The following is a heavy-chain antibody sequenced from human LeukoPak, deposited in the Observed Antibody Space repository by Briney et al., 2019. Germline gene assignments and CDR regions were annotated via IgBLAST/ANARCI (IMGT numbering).Heavy chain of an antibody. J-gene: IGHJ6*03. V-gene: IGHV3-30*18. CDR1: GFTFSYYA. Sequence: PGRSLRLSCAASGFTFSYYATHWVRQAPGEGLQWVAAISSDGDKQYYADSVKGRFTISRDNSKDTLYLQMNGLKTEDTAIYFCAKDRTNFYYYMDAWGTGTTVIVSS. CDR2: ISSDGDKQ. CDR3: AKDRTNFYYYMDA.